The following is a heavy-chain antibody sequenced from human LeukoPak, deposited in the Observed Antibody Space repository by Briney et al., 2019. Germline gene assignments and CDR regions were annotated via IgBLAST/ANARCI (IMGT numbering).Heavy chain of an antibody. J-gene: IGHJ4*02. CDR3: ARDYGGSSPFDY. CDR2: ISSSGSTI. Sequence: LSLTCAVSDDSIFRNNYWSWVRQSPGKGLEWVSYISSSGSTIYYADSVKGRFTISRDNAKNSLYLQMNSLRAEDTAVYYCARDYGGSSPFDYWGQGTLVTVSS. V-gene: IGHV3-11*04. D-gene: IGHD4-23*01. CDR1: DDSIFRNNY.